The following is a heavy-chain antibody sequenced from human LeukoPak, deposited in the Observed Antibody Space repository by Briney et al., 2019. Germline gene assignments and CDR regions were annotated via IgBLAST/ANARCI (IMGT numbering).Heavy chain of an antibody. CDR2: IHASGPT. V-gene: IGHV4-4*09. Sequence: PSETLSLTCTVSGGSISTYYWSWIRRPPGKGLEWIAYIHASGPTNYNPSLKSRITISVDTSKNQFSLKLSSVTAADAAVYYCARHDAGIAARPFDNWGQGTLVTVSS. CDR1: GGSISTYY. J-gene: IGHJ4*02. CDR3: ARHDAGIAARPFDN. D-gene: IGHD6-6*01.